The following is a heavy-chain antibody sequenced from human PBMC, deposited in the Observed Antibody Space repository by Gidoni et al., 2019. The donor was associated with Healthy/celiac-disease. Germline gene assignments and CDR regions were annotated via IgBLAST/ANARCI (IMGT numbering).Heavy chain of an antibody. J-gene: IGHJ4*02. CDR1: AFTFSSYW. CDR3: ARVHGYFDY. Sequence: LVESGGGLVQPGGSLRLSCAASAFTFSSYWMSWVRQAPGKGLEWVANIKQDGSEKYYVDSVKGRFTISRDNAKNSLYLQMNSLRAEDTAVYYCARVHGYFDYWGQGTLVTVSS. CDR2: IKQDGSEK. V-gene: IGHV3-7*03.